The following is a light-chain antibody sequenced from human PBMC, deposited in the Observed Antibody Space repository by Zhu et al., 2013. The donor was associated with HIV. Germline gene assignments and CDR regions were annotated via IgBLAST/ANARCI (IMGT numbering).Light chain of an antibody. CDR2: EVR. J-gene: IGLJ3*02. Sequence: QSALTQPPSASGSPGQSVTISCTGTTSDVGSNDYVSWYQQHPGKAPKLIIFEVRQRPSGVPDRFSGSKSANTASLTVSGLQPEDEADYYCSSYTGSSTWVFGGRTRLTVL. CDR3: SSYTGSSTWV. V-gene: IGLV2-8*01. CDR1: TSDVGSNDY.